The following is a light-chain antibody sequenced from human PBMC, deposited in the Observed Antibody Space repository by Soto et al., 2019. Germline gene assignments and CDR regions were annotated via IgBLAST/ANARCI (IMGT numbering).Light chain of an antibody. CDR2: AAS. CDR1: QSISIY. CDR3: QQTYSTPIT. J-gene: IGKJ5*01. V-gene: IGKV1-39*01. Sequence: DIQMTQSPSSLSASVGDRVTITCRASQSISIYLNWYQQKLGKAPNLLIYAASTLQSGVPSRFSGSGSGTDFTLTISSLQPEDFATYYCQQTYSTPITFGQGTRLEIK.